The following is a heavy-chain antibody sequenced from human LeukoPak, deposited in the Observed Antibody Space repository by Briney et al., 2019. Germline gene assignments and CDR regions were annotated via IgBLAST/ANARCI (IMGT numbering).Heavy chain of an antibody. CDR2: IYPGDSDT. V-gene: IGHV5-51*01. J-gene: IGHJ4*02. D-gene: IGHD3-10*01. CDR3: ARSSHYYYGSGPLHTYYFDY. CDR1: GYSFTSYW. Sequence: GESLKISCKGSGYSFTSYWIGWVRQMPGKGEEWMGIIYPGDSDTRNSPSFQGQVTISADQSISTAYLQWSSLKASDTAMYYCARSSHYYYGSGPLHTYYFDYWGQGTLVTVSS.